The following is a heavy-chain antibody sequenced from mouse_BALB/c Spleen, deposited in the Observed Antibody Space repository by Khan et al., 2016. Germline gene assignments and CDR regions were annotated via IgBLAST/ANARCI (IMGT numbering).Heavy chain of an antibody. CDR1: GYSFTGYN. V-gene: IGHV1S135*01. J-gene: IGHJ1*01. Sequence: EVQLQESGPELETPGASVKISCKASGYSFTGYNMNWVKQSNGKSLEWIGNIDPYYGGTSYNQKFKGKATLTVDKSSSTAFMQLMSLTSEDSAIDYCARGYGKYVNWYFDVWGAGTTVTVSS. CDR3: ARGYGKYVNWYFDV. D-gene: IGHD2-10*02. CDR2: IDPYYGGT.